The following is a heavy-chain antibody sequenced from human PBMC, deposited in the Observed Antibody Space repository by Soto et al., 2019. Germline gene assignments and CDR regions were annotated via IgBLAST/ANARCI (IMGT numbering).Heavy chain of an antibody. Sequence: EVQLLESGGDLVQPGGSLRLSCASSGFSFSTYAMSWVRQAPGKGLEWVSCISGSGGSTYYADSVKGRFTISRDNSKNTLYLQMNSLRAEDTAVYYCAKSIVIGYCDYWGQGTLVTVSS. D-gene: IGHD3-10*01. CDR2: ISGSGGST. J-gene: IGHJ4*02. CDR1: GFSFSTYA. CDR3: AKSIVIGYCDY. V-gene: IGHV3-23*01.